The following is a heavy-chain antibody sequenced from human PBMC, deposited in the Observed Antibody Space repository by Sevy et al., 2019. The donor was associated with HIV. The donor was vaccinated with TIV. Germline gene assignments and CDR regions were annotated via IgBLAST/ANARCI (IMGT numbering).Heavy chain of an antibody. V-gene: IGHV3-30*04. CDR1: GFTFSSYA. CDR3: AKDVIRGNYDILTGYPRYYYYGMDV. J-gene: IGHJ6*02. CDR2: IPHDGMNE. D-gene: IGHD3-9*01. Sequence: GGSLRLSCAASGFTFSSYAMHWVRQAPGKGLEWVAIIPHDGMNEYYADSVKGRFTISRDNSKNTLYLQMNSLRAEDTAVYYCAKDVIRGNYDILTGYPRYYYYGMDVWGQGTTVTVSS.